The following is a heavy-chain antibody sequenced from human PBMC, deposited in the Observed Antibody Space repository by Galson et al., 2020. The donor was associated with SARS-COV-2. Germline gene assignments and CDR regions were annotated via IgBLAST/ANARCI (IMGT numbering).Heavy chain of an antibody. V-gene: IGHV4-38-2*02. CDR2: VYPSGTT. CDR1: GYSVSTTNY. D-gene: IGHD3-22*01. CDR3: ARQGVNMIVLVTVPGWYFDL. Sequence: SETLSLTCTVSGYSVSTTNYWGWVRQPPGRGLEWIGSVYPSGTTYYNPSLKSRVTISVDTSKNQFTLRLDSVTAADTALYYCARQGVNMIVLVTVPGWYFDLWGRGTLVTVSS. J-gene: IGHJ2*01.